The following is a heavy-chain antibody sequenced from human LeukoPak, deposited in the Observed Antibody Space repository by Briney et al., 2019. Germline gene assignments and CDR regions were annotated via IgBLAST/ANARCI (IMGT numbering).Heavy chain of an antibody. J-gene: IGHJ4*02. CDR3: ARFDSYGYDFDY. Sequence: GGSLRLSCAASGFTFSSDGMHWVRQAPGKGLEWVAVIWYDGSNKYYADSVKGRFTISRDNSKNTLYLQMNSLRAEDTAVYYCARFDSYGYDFDYWGQGTLVTVSS. V-gene: IGHV3-33*01. D-gene: IGHD5-18*01. CDR2: IWYDGSNK. CDR1: GFTFSSDG.